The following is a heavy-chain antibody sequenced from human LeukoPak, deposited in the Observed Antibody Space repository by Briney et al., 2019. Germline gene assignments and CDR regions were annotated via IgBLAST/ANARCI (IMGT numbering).Heavy chain of an antibody. D-gene: IGHD6-13*01. J-gene: IGHJ4*02. CDR3: ARASSSWYVDY. Sequence: ASVRVSCKASGYTFTGYYMHWVRQAPGQGLEWMGWINPNSGGTNCAQKFQGRVTMTRDTSISTAYMELSSLRSDDTAVYYCARASSSWYVDYWGQGTLVTVSS. CDR2: INPNSGGT. CDR1: GYTFTGYY. V-gene: IGHV1-2*02.